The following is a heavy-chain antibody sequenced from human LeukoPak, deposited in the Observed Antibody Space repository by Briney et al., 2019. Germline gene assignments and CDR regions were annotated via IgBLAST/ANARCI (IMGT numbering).Heavy chain of an antibody. J-gene: IGHJ5*02. CDR2: IHNSGIT. CDR1: GVSISSYY. Sequence: SETLSLTCTVSGVSISSYYWSWIRQPPGKGLEWIGYIHNSGITNYNPSLKSRVTISVDTSKNQFSLKLSSVTAADTAVYYCARDRYYYDSSGTRWFDPWGQGTLVTVSS. CDR3: ARDRYYYDSSGTRWFDP. D-gene: IGHD3-22*01. V-gene: IGHV4-59*01.